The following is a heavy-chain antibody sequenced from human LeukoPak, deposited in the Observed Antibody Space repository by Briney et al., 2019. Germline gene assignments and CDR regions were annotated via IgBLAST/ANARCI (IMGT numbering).Heavy chain of an antibody. V-gene: IGHV3-30*18. J-gene: IGHJ3*02. CDR2: ITYDGGNYDGGNK. D-gene: IGHD6-19*01. Sequence: PRRSLRLSCAASGFIFSTYGMHWVRQAPGKGLEWVAVITYDGGNYDGGNKYYADSAKGRFTISRDNSKNTLYLQMNSLRVEDTAVYYCAKVFSTGWANDVFDIWGQGTKVTVSS. CDR3: AKVFSTGWANDVFDI. CDR1: GFIFSTYG.